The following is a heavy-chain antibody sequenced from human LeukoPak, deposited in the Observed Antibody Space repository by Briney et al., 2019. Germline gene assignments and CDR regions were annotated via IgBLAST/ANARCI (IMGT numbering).Heavy chain of an antibody. CDR1: GFTFSSYG. V-gene: IGHV3-30*03. J-gene: IGHJ4*02. Sequence: GRSLRLSCAASGFTFSSYGMHWVRQAPGKGLEWVAVISYDGSNKYYADSVKGRFTISRDNSKNTLYLQMNSLRAEDTAVYYCARDLHMDYWGQGALVTVSS. CDR2: ISYDGSNK. CDR3: ARDLHMDY. D-gene: IGHD2-21*01.